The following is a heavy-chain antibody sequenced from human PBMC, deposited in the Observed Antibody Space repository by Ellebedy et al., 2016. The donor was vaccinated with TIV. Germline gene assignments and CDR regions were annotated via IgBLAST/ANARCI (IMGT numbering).Heavy chain of an antibody. CDR1: GFTFSSYR. Sequence: PGGSLRLSCAASGFTFSSYRMSWVRQVPGKGLAWVSRLNSDGSTSDYAESVKGRFTISRDNARNTLYLQMKGLRVEDTAVYYCIRDGGWEVAWGQGTLVTVSS. V-gene: IGHV3-74*01. D-gene: IGHD3-16*01. CDR2: LNSDGSTS. J-gene: IGHJ5*02. CDR3: IRDGGWEVA.